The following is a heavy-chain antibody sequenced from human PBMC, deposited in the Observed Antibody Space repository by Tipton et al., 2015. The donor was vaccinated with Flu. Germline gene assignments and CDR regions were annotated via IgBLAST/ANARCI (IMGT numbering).Heavy chain of an antibody. CDR1: GGTFSSYV. CDR3: ARDSLVIPLDY. Sequence: QSGPEVKKPGSSVKVSCRASGGTFSSYVINWVRQAPGQGLEWMGGIIPIFATPKYAQKFQGRVTITADESTSTVYMDLVSLRSEDTAVYYCARDSLVIPLDYWGQGTPVTVSS. D-gene: IGHD3-22*01. CDR2: IIPIFATP. V-gene: IGHV1-69*01. J-gene: IGHJ4*02.